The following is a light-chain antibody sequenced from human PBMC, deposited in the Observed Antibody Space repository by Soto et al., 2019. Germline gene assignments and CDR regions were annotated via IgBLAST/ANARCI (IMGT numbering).Light chain of an antibody. CDR2: VNSGGSH. Sequence: QSVLTQSPSASASLGASVKLTCTLSSGHSNYAIAWHQQQPEKGPRYLMKVNSGGSHIKGDGIPDRFSGSSSGAERYLFISSLQSEDEADYYCQTWGTGSAFVVFGGGTPLTVL. J-gene: IGLJ7*01. CDR3: QTWGTGSAFVV. V-gene: IGLV4-69*01. CDR1: SGHSNYA.